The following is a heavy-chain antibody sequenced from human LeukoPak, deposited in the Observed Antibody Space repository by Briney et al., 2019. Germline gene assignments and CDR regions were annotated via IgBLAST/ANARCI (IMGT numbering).Heavy chain of an antibody. CDR2: IGGDGTT. CDR1: GFTFRNWG. V-gene: IGHV3-23*01. Sequence: GGSLRLSCGIFGFTFRNWGMSWVRQAPGRGLQWLSVIGGDGTTYYADSVKGRFTVSRDNSENTLYLQMNSLRAEDTAVYYCAKGPYGLGIYYGMDVWGQGTTVTV. CDR3: AKGPYGLGIYYGMDV. J-gene: IGHJ6*02. D-gene: IGHD3-10*01.